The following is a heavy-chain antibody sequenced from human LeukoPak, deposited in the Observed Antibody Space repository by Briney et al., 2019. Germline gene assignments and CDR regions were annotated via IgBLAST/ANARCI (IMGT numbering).Heavy chain of an antibody. Sequence: SETLSLTCAVSGYSISSGYYWGWIRQPPGKGLEWIGSIYHSGSTYYNPSLKSRVTISVDTSKNQFSLKLSSVTAADTAVYYCARARHPYCGGDCYYDYWGQGTLVTVSS. CDR1: GYSISSGYY. V-gene: IGHV4-38-2*01. D-gene: IGHD2-21*01. CDR2: IYHSGST. J-gene: IGHJ4*02. CDR3: ARARHPYCGGDCYYDY.